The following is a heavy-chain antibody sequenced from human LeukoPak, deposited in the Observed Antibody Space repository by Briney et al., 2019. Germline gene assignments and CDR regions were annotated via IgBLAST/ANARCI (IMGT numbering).Heavy chain of an antibody. V-gene: IGHV1-24*01. D-gene: IGHD1-26*01. CDR3: ATSGSYYGGFDP. J-gene: IGHJ5*02. CDR1: GYTLTELS. CDR2: FDPEDGET. Sequence: ASVKVSCKVSGYTLTELSMHWVRQAPGKGLEWMGGFDPEDGETIYAQKFQGRVTMTEDTSTDTAYMELSSLRSEDTAVYYCATSGSYYGGFDPWGQGTLVTVSS.